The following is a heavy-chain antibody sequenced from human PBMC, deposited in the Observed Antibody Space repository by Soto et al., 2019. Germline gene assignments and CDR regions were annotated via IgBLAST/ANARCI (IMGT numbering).Heavy chain of an antibody. D-gene: IGHD3-10*01. Sequence: ASVKVSCKASGYTFTSYGISWVRQAPGQGLEWMGIINPSGGSTSYAQKFQGRVTMTRDTYTSTVYMELSSLRSEDTAVYYCARDQSEWFGELSPFDYWGQGTLVTVSS. CDR2: INPSGGST. J-gene: IGHJ4*02. CDR3: ARDQSEWFGELSPFDY. V-gene: IGHV1-46*03. CDR1: GYTFTSYG.